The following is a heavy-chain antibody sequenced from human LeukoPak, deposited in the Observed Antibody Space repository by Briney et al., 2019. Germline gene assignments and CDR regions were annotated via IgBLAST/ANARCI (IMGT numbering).Heavy chain of an antibody. D-gene: IGHD4-11*01. J-gene: IGHJ4*02. CDR2: ISSSSSYI. CDR1: GFTFTSYS. CDR3: AREFYSNYACDY. Sequence: GGSLRPSCAASGFTFTSYSMNWVRQPRGKGLGWVSSISSSSSYIYYADSMKGRFTISRDNAKISLYLQMNSRRAEDTAVYYCAREFYSNYACDYWGQGTLVTVSS. V-gene: IGHV3-21*01.